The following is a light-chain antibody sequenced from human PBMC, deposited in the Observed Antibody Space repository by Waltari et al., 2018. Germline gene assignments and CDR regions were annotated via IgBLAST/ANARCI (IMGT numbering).Light chain of an antibody. Sequence: DIQMNQSPSTLSASVGDRVTITCRASQSISSWLAWYQQKSGKAPKLLIYKASSLESGVPSRFSGSGSGTEFTLTISSLQPDDFATYYCQQYNSYPWTFGQGTKVEIK. J-gene: IGKJ1*01. V-gene: IGKV1-5*03. CDR3: QQYNSYPWT. CDR1: QSISSW. CDR2: KAS.